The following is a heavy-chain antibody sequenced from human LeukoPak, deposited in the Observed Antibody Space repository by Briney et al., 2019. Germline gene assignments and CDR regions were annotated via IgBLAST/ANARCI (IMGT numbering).Heavy chain of an antibody. Sequence: GGSLRLSCAASAFTFSSYWMHWVRQAPGRGLVWVSRINSDGTSTTYADSVKGRFTISRDNDKDTLYLQMNSLRAEDTAVYYCASLSSGGNYWGQGTLVTVSS. D-gene: IGHD6-19*01. CDR3: ASLSSGGNY. V-gene: IGHV3-74*01. J-gene: IGHJ4*02. CDR2: INSDGTST. CDR1: AFTFSSYW.